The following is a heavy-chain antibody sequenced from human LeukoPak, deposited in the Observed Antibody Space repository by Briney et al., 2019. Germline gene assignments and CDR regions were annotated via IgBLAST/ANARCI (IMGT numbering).Heavy chain of an antibody. D-gene: IGHD5-18*01. Sequence: GGSLRLSCAASGFTFSSYSMNWVRQAPGKGLEWVSSISSSSSYIYYADSVKGRFTISKDNAKNSLYLQMNGLRAEDTAVYYCARDFYSYPCYWGQGTLVTVSS. J-gene: IGHJ4*02. CDR3: ARDFYSYPCY. V-gene: IGHV3-21*01. CDR2: ISSSSSYI. CDR1: GFTFSSYS.